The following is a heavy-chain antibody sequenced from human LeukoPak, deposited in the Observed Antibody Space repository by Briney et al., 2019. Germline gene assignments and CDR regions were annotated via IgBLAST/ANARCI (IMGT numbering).Heavy chain of an antibody. D-gene: IGHD2-21*02. J-gene: IGHJ5*02. Sequence: PSETLSLTCAVYGGPFSGYYWSWIRQPPGKGLEWIGEINHSGSTNYNPSLKSRVTISVDTSKNQFSLKLSSVTAADTAVYYCARRSDCGGDCYSNWFDPWGQGTLVTVSS. CDR1: GGPFSGYY. CDR3: ARRSDCGGDCYSNWFDP. CDR2: INHSGST. V-gene: IGHV4-34*01.